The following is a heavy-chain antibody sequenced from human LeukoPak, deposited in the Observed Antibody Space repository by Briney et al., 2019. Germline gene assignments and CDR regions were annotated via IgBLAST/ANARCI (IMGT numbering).Heavy chain of an antibody. D-gene: IGHD4-17*01. CDR3: ARRSMTTALSYFDY. V-gene: IGHV1-18*01. CDR2: INVYNGNT. J-gene: IGHJ4*02. CDR1: GYTFSSYG. Sequence: GASVKVSCKASGYTFSSYGISWVRQAPGQGLEWMGWINVYNGNTNYAQKVQDRVTMTTDTSTSTAFMELRSLRSDDTAVYYCARRSMTTALSYFDYWGQGTLVTVSS.